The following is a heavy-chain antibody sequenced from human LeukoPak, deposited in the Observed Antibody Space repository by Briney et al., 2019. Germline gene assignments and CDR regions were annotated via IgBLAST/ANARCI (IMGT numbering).Heavy chain of an antibody. CDR1: GGSISSSSYY. D-gene: IGHD1-26*01. CDR2: IYYSGNT. V-gene: IGHV4-39*01. J-gene: IGHJ4*02. CDR3: ARGIVGATRIDY. Sequence: SETLSLTCTVSGGSISSSSYYWGWIRQPPGKGLEWIGSIYYSGNTYYNPSLKSRVTISVDTSKNQFSLKLSSVTAADTAVYYCARGIVGATRIDYWGQGTLVTVSS.